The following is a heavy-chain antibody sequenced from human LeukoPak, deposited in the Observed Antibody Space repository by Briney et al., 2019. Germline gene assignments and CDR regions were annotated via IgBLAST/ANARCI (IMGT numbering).Heavy chain of an antibody. CDR2: MNHSGST. Sequence: SETLSLTCAVYGGSFSGYYWSWIRPPPGKGLEWIGEMNHSGSTNYNPSLKSRVTISVDTSKNQFSLRLSSVTAADTAVYYCARGSSPLLRYFDWLSPYFDYWGQGTLVTVSS. J-gene: IGHJ4*02. D-gene: IGHD3-9*01. CDR1: GGSFSGYY. V-gene: IGHV4-34*01. CDR3: ARGSSPLLRYFDWLSPYFDY.